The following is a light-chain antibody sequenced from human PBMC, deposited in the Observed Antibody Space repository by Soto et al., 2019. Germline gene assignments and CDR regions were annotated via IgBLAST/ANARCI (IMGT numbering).Light chain of an antibody. CDR1: KSISSN. Sequence: EILMTQSPSTLSVSPGEGATLSCRAGKSISSNLAWYQLKPGQAPRLLIYGASTRATGIPARLSGSGSGTEFTLTITSLQSEDFAVYFCQQYNDGLTFGGGTKVDIK. CDR2: GAS. V-gene: IGKV3-15*01. J-gene: IGKJ4*01. CDR3: QQYNDGLT.